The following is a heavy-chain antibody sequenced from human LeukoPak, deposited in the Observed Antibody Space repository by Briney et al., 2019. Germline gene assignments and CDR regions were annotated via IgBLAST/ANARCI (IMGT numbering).Heavy chain of an antibody. CDR1: GFTFSSYW. Sequence: GGSLRLSCAASGFTFSSYWMHWVRQAPGKGLVWVSRINSDGSSTSYADSVKGRFTISRDNAKNSLYLQMNSLRAEDTAVYYCARDSYFRTYYYDSGSYSDYWGQGTLVTVSS. CDR3: ARDSYFRTYYYDSGSYSDY. CDR2: INSDGSST. J-gene: IGHJ4*02. D-gene: IGHD3-10*01. V-gene: IGHV3-74*01.